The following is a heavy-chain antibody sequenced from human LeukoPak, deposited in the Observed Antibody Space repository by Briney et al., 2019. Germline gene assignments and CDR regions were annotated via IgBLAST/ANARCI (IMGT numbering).Heavy chain of an antibody. V-gene: IGHV1-3*01. CDR1: GYTFTSYA. CDR2: INAGNGNT. CDR3: AILWFGELLYFDY. J-gene: IGHJ4*02. D-gene: IGHD3-10*01. Sequence: ASVKVSCKASGYTFTSYAMHWVRQAPGQRLEWMGWINAGNGNTKYSQKFQGRVTMTRNTSISTAYMELSSLRSEDTAVYYCAILWFGELLYFDYWGQGTLVTVSS.